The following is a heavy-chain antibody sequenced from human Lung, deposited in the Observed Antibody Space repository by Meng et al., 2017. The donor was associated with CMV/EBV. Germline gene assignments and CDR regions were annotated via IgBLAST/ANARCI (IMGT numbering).Heavy chain of an antibody. CDR3: ARVGGCSGGGCYHRLFDY. CDR2: IYYTGST. V-gene: IGHV4-30-4*01. Sequence: LQGSGPGLVKPSQTLSLTCTVSGGSISSGDYYWSWIRQPPGKGLEWIGYIYYTGSTYYNPSLKSRVIISVDTSKNQFSLKLNSVTAADTAVYYCARVGGCSGGGCYHRLFDYWGQGTLVTVSS. CDR1: GGSISSGDYY. J-gene: IGHJ4*02. D-gene: IGHD2-15*01.